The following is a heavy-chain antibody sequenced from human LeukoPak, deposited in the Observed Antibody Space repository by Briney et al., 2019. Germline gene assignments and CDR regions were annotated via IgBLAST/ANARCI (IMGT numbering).Heavy chain of an antibody. V-gene: IGHV3-33*01. J-gene: IGHJ4*02. CDR3: VRDPSNSGWAFDY. D-gene: IGHD6-19*01. CDR2: IWYNGKNK. CDR1: GFTFSTYA. Sequence: GGSLRLSCAASGFTFSTYAMHWVRQAPGKGLEWVAMIWYNGKNKHYAGSVKGRFTISRDNSKNTLDLQMNSPRADDTAVYYCVRDPSNSGWAFDYWGQGTLVTVSS.